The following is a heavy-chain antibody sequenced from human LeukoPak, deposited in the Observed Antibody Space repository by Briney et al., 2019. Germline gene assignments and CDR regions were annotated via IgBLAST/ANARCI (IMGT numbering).Heavy chain of an antibody. CDR2: IYTSGST. Sequence: PSETLSLTCTVSGGSISSGSYYWSWIRQPAGKGLEWIGRIYTSGSTNYNPSLKSRVTISVDTSKNQFSLKLSSVTAADTAVYYCARHSVVPAAPYYYYMDVWGKGTTVTVSS. J-gene: IGHJ6*03. CDR1: GGSISSGSYY. D-gene: IGHD2-2*01. CDR3: ARHSVVPAAPYYYYMDV. V-gene: IGHV4-61*02.